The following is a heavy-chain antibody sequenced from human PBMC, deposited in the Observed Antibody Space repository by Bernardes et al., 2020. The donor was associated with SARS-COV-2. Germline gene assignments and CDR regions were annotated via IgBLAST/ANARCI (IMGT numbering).Heavy chain of an antibody. J-gene: IGHJ4*02. CDR1: GFTVSTHY. CDR3: ARETDLDY. CDR2: IQTGGNT. V-gene: IGHV3-66*02. Sequence: GSLRLSCAASGFTVSTHYMSWVRQAPGKGLEWVSVIQTGGNTYYADSVQGRFTISRDNSKNTLYLEMNNLRVEDTAMYYCARETDLDYWGQGTLVTVSS.